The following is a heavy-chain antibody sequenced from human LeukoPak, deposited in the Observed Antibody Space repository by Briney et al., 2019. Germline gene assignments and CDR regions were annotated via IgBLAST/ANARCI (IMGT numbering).Heavy chain of an antibody. D-gene: IGHD6-19*01. Sequence: GGSLRLSCAASGFTASSNYMSWVRQAPGKGLEWISIIYSRDNTDYADSVKGRFIISRDNSKNTVYLQMNSLRAEDTAVYYCARDIQQWDAFDIWGQGTMVTVSS. CDR2: IYSRDNT. J-gene: IGHJ3*02. V-gene: IGHV3-53*01. CDR3: ARDIQQWDAFDI. CDR1: GFTASSNY.